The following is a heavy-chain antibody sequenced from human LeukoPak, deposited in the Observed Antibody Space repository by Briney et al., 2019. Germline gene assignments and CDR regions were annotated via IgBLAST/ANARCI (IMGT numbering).Heavy chain of an antibody. CDR3: ATGLILAAILFDP. D-gene: IGHD2-15*01. CDR2: INHSGST. Sequence: SETLSLTCAVYGGSFSGYYWSWIRQPPGKGLEWIGEINHSGSTNYNPSLKSRVTISVDTSKNQFSLKLSSVTAADTAVYYCATGLILAAILFDPWGQGTLVTVSS. V-gene: IGHV4-34*01. J-gene: IGHJ5*02. CDR1: GGSFSGYY.